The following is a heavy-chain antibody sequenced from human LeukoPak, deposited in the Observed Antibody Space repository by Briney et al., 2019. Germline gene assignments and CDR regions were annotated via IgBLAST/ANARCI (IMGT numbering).Heavy chain of an antibody. D-gene: IGHD6-19*01. Sequence: GGSLRLSCAASGLTFSSYAMSWVRQAPGKGLEWVSAISGSGGSTYYADSVKGRFTISRDNSKNTLYLQMNSLRAEDTAVYYCAKPKQQWLVRLDAFDIWGQGTMVTVSS. CDR2: ISGSGGST. J-gene: IGHJ3*02. V-gene: IGHV3-23*01. CDR1: GLTFSSYA. CDR3: AKPKQQWLVRLDAFDI.